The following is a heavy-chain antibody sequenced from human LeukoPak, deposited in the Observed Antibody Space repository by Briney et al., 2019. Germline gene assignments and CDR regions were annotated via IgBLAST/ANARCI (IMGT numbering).Heavy chain of an antibody. CDR2: ISGSGGST. D-gene: IGHD3-10*01. CDR1: GFTFSSYA. CDR3: AKYSRAGVRGVIAH. Sequence: PGGSLRLSCAASGFTFSSYAMSWVRQAPGKGLEWVSVISGSGGSTYYADSVKGRFTISRDNSKNTLYLQMNSLRAEDTAVYYCAKYSRAGVRGVIAHWGQGTLVTVSS. V-gene: IGHV3-23*01. J-gene: IGHJ4*02.